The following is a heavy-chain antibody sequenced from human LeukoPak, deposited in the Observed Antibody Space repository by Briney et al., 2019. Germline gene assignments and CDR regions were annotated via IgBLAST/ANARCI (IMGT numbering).Heavy chain of an antibody. D-gene: IGHD3-9*01. V-gene: IGHV3-20*04. CDR2: INWNGDNT. CDR3: ARGFDGNFDY. J-gene: IGHJ4*02. Sequence: GGSLRLSCAASGFTFDDYGMSWVRQAPGKGLEWVSGINWNGDNTDYADSVKGRFTISRDNARNSLYLQMNSLRAEDTALYYCARGFDGNFDYWGQGTLVTVSS. CDR1: GFTFDDYG.